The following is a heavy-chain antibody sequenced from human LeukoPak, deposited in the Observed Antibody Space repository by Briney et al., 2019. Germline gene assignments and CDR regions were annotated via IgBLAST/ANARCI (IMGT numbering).Heavy chain of an antibody. V-gene: IGHV4-34*01. CDR2: INHSGST. J-gene: IGHJ4*02. Sequence: SETLSLTCAVYGGSFSGYYWSWIRQPPGKGLEWIGEINHSGSTNYNPSLKSRVTISVDTSKNQFSLKLSSVTAADTAVYYCARGLYRSVQDYWGQGTLVTVSS. D-gene: IGHD3-16*02. CDR1: GGSFSGYY. CDR3: ARGLYRSVQDY.